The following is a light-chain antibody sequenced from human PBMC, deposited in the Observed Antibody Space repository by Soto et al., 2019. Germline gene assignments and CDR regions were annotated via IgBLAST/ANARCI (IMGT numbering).Light chain of an antibody. V-gene: IGLV2-11*01. Sequence: QSVLTQPRSVSGSPGQSVTIPCTGTSSDVGAYDHVSWYRQHPGKAPKLILYDVIKRPSGVPDRFSGSKSGNTASLTISGLQAEDEADYYCGSYADNCYAIFGGGTKLTVL. J-gene: IGLJ2*01. CDR2: DVI. CDR1: SSDVGAYDH. CDR3: GSYADNCYAI.